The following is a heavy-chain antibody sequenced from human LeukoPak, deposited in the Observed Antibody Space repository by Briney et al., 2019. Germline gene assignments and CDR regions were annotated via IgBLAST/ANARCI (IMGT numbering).Heavy chain of an antibody. CDR1: GFIFDDYA. Sequence: PGRSLRLSCAASGFIFDDYAMHWVRHVPGKGLEWVAGISWNSGSIDYVDSVKGRFTISRDNGKKCVYLQMNNLRAEDTALYYCAKDIGSLTYWYDDSNYSGAFDFWGQGTLVTVSS. CDR3: AKDIGSLTYWYDDSNYSGAFDF. J-gene: IGHJ4*02. D-gene: IGHD3-22*01. CDR2: ISWNSGSI. V-gene: IGHV3-9*01.